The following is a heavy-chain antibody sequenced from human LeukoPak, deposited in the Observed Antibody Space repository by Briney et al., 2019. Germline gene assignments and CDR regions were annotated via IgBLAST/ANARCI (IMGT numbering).Heavy chain of an antibody. CDR1: GGSISSSSYY. V-gene: IGHV4-39*01. J-gene: IGHJ3*02. CDR2: IYYSGST. CDR3: VMVYAIGDAFDI. D-gene: IGHD2-8*01. Sequence: NPSETLSLTCTVSGGSISSSSYYWGWIRQPPGKGLEWIGSIYYSGSTYYNPSLKSRVTISVDTSKNQFSLKLSSVTAADTAVYYCVMVYAIGDAFDIWGQGTMVTVSS.